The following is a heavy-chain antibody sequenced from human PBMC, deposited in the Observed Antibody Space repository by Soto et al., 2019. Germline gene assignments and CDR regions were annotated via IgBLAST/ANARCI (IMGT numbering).Heavy chain of an antibody. V-gene: IGHV1-46*01. Sequence: GASVKVSCKASGYTFTSNYMHWVRQAPGQGLEWMGIINPSGGSTSYAQKFQGRVTMTRDTSTSTVYMELSSLRSEDTAVYYCAREDSSGYYSDYWGQGTLVTVSS. CDR1: GYTFTSNY. J-gene: IGHJ4*02. CDR3: AREDSSGYYSDY. D-gene: IGHD3-22*01. CDR2: INPSGGST.